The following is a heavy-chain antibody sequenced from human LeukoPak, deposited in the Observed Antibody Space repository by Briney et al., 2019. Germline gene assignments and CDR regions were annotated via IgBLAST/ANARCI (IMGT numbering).Heavy chain of an antibody. CDR2: MNPNSGNT. J-gene: IGHJ4*02. CDR3: ARLALTVSIDY. V-gene: IGHV1-8*01. Sequence: ASVKVSCKASGYTFTSYDINWVRQATGQGLEWMGWMNPNSGNTGYAQKFQGRVTMTRDTSISTAYMELSRLRSDDTAVYYCARLALTVSIDYWGQGTLVTVSS. D-gene: IGHD4-11*01. CDR1: GYTFTSYD.